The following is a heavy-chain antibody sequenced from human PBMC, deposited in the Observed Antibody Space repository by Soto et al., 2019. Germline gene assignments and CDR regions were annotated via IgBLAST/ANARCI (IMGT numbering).Heavy chain of an antibody. CDR1: GGSISGYY. J-gene: IGHJ5*02. CDR2: IAHSGRT. CDR3: AREQMWARGWFDP. Sequence: LSLTCAVYGGSISGYYWIWIRQPPGKGLEWIGEIAHSGRTNYNPSLKSRVTISVDTSKNQFSLKLSSVTAADTAMYYCAREQMWARGWFDPWGQGTLVTVSS. D-gene: IGHD1-26*01. V-gene: IGHV4-34*01.